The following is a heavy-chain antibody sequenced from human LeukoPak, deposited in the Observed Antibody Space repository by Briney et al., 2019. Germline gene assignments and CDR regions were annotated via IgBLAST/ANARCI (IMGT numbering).Heavy chain of an antibody. Sequence: GGSLRLSCAASGFTFSIYSKNWVRQAPGKGLEWVSSIGGSSSSLYYAESVKGRFTISRDNARNSLYLQMNSLRAEDTAVYYCAKEAGQDYGALDAFDVWGQGTMVTVSS. CDR2: IGGSSSSL. CDR3: AKEAGQDYGALDAFDV. J-gene: IGHJ3*01. D-gene: IGHD4-17*01. CDR1: GFTFSIYS. V-gene: IGHV3-21*01.